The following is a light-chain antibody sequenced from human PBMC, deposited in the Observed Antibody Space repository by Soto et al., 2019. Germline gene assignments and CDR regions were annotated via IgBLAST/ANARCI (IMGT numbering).Light chain of an antibody. Sequence: DIQMTQSPSSLSASVGDRVTITCRASQSISNYLNWYQQKPGKAPNVLIYAASSLQSGVPSRFSGSRSGTDFTLTISSLQPEDFATYFCQQSFSTPLTFGGGTKVEIK. V-gene: IGKV1-39*01. CDR1: QSISNY. J-gene: IGKJ4*01. CDR3: QQSFSTPLT. CDR2: AAS.